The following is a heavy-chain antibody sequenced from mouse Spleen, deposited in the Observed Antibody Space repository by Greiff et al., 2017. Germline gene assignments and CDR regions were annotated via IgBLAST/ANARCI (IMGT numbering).Heavy chain of an antibody. V-gene: IGHV1-9*01. CDR1: GYTFTGYW. J-gene: IGHJ1*01. CDR2: ILPGSGST. Sequence: QVQLKESGAELMKPGASVKLSCKATGYTFTGYWIEWVKQRPGHGLEWIGEILPGSGSTNYNGKFKGKATLTADKSSSTAYMQLSSLTSEDSAVYFCARGGNHWYFDVWGAGTTVTVSS. CDR3: ARGGNHWYFDV. D-gene: IGHD2-1*01.